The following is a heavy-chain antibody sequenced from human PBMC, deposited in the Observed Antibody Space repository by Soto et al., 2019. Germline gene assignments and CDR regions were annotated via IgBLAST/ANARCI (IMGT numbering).Heavy chain of an antibody. V-gene: IGHV3-30*18. CDR2: ISYDGSNK. CDR3: AKDPSALDYDFWTGYYYGMDV. D-gene: IGHD3-3*01. Sequence: GGSLRLSCAASGFTFSSYGMHWVRQAPGKGLEWVAVISYDGSNKYYADSVKGRFTISRDNSKNTLYLQMNSLRAEDTAVYYCAKDPSALDYDFWTGYYYGMDVWGQGTTVTVSS. J-gene: IGHJ6*02. CDR1: GFTFSSYG.